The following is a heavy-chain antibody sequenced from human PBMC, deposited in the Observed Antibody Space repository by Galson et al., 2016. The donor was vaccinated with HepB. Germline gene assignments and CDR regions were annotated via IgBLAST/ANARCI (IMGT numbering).Heavy chain of an antibody. V-gene: IGHV4-39*01. CDR3: ARHTLSDFFDGMDV. CDR2: VYYSGNT. D-gene: IGHD3-3*01. Sequence: SETLSLTCTVSGGSISSSGNYWGWIRQPPGKGLEWIGSVYYSGNTYYNPSLKSRVTISVDASKKQFSLNLNSVTAADTAVYYCARHTLSDFFDGMDVWGQGTTVTVSS. J-gene: IGHJ6*02. CDR1: GGSISSSGNY.